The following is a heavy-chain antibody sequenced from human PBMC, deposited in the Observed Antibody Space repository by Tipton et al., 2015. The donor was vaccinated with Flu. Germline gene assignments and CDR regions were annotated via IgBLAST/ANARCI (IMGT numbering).Heavy chain of an antibody. V-gene: IGHV4-59*01. CDR3: ARDRKEILTGSPRYYYGMDV. Sequence: LRLSCTVSGGSISSYYWSWIRQPPGKGLEWIGYIYYSGSTNYNPSLKSRVTISVHTSKNQFSLKLSSVTAADTAVYYCARDRKEILTGSPRYYYGMDVWGQGTTVTVSS. D-gene: IGHD3-9*01. J-gene: IGHJ6*02. CDR1: GGSISSYY. CDR2: IYYSGST.